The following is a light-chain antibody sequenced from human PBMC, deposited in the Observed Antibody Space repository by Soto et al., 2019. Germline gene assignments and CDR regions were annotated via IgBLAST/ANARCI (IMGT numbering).Light chain of an antibody. J-gene: IGLJ1*01. CDR2: LEGSGGY. CDR1: SGHSSYI. Sequence: QPVLTQSSSASASLGSSVKLTCTLSSGHSSYIIAWHQQQPGKAPRYLMKLEGSGGYNKGSGVPDRFSGSSSGADRYLTISNLQSEDEADYYCETWDSNTHRYVFGTGTKVTVL. V-gene: IGLV4-60*03. CDR3: ETWDSNTHRYV.